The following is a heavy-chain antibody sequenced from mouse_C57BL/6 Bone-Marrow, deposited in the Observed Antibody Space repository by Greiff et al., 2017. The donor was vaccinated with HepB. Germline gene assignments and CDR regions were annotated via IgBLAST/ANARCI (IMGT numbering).Heavy chain of an antibody. Sequence: QVQLKESGPGILQPSQTLSLTCSFSGFSLSTSSMGVSWIRQPSGKGLEWLAHSYWDDDKRYNPYLKRRLTIYKDTSRNQVFLKITSVDTADTATYYCARRISYYDYWGQGTTLTVSS. J-gene: IGHJ2*01. CDR3: ARRISYYDY. CDR2: SYWDDDK. CDR1: GFSLSTSSMG. V-gene: IGHV8-12*01. D-gene: IGHD2-12*01.